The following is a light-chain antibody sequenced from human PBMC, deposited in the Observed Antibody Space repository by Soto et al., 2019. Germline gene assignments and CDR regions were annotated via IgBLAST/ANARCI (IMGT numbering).Light chain of an antibody. CDR2: AAS. CDR3: QQYDHPPYT. J-gene: IGKJ2*01. Sequence: DIQMTQSPSSLSASVGDRVTITCRASQNIFSYLSWYQHKPGKAPKLLIYAASSLQSGVPSRFSGSGSGTDFSLTVDSLQPEDTATYYCQQYDHPPYTFGQGTKLEIK. CDR1: QNIFSY. V-gene: IGKV1-39*01.